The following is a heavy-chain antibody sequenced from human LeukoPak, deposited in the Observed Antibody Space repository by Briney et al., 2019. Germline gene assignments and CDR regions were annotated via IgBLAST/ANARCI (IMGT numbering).Heavy chain of an antibody. CDR1: GGSISSGGYY. J-gene: IGHJ6*03. D-gene: IGHD6-19*01. V-gene: IGHV4-30-2*01. CDR3: AREGMYSSTFYYYYYYMDV. CDR2: IYHSGST. Sequence: PSETLSLTCTVSGGSISSGGYYWSWIRQPPGKGLEWIGYIYHSGSTYYNPSLKSRVTISVDTSKNQFSLKLSSVTAADTAVYYCAREGMYSSTFYYYYYYMDVWGKGTTVTVSS.